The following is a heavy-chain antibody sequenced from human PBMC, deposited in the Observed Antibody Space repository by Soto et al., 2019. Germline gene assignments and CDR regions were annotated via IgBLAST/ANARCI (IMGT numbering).Heavy chain of an antibody. Sequence: EASVKVSCKASGYTFSGYSMNWVRQAPGQGLEWVGRINLDTGVTSYAQKFQGRVTMTRDTSVNTAHLEVNRLTSDDTAVYYCARVAPTWGSNAFDIWGQGTKVTVSS. CDR2: INLDTGVT. CDR3: ARVAPTWGSNAFDI. V-gene: IGHV1-2*06. D-gene: IGHD7-27*01. J-gene: IGHJ3*02. CDR1: GYTFSGYS.